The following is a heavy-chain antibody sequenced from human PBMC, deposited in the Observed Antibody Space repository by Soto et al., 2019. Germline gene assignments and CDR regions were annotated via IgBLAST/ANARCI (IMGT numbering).Heavy chain of an antibody. CDR1: VFSLSKARMC. Sequence: SGPTLVNPTETLTLTCTVSVFSLSKARMCVSWIRQPPGKALEWLAHIFWNDERSYNTSLKSRLTISRDTSKSQVVLTMTNVDPVDTGTYFCARALREGLPIYYFDSWGQGTLVTVSS. J-gene: IGHJ4*02. V-gene: IGHV2-26*01. D-gene: IGHD1-26*01. CDR2: IFWNDER. CDR3: ARALREGLPIYYFDS.